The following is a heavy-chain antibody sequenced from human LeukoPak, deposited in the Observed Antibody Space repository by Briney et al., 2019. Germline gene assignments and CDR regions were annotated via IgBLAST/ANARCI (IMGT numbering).Heavy chain of an antibody. V-gene: IGHV3-30*03. Sequence: PGGSLRLSCAASGFTFRSYGMHWVRQAPGEGLEWVAVISYDGSNKDYADSVKGRFTISRDNPKNLLFLQINSLRVEDTAVYYCARETPRRGETRDGYRWGQGTVVTVSS. J-gene: IGHJ4*02. CDR3: ARETPRRGETRDGYR. D-gene: IGHD5-24*01. CDR1: GFTFRSYG. CDR2: ISYDGSNK.